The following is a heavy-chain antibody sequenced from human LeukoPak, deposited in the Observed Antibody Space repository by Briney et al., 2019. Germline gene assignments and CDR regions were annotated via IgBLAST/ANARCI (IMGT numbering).Heavy chain of an antibody. Sequence: GGSLRLSCAASGLTFTDFWMNWVRLAPGRGLEWLANIKPDGSERYYLDSVKGRFAISRDNAKNEVYLEMNSVRAEHTGVYYCSGRDSSRSPRAYWGQGTLVSVSS. V-gene: IGHV3-7*03. CDR1: GLTFTDFW. J-gene: IGHJ4*02. D-gene: IGHD2-2*01. CDR3: SGRDSSRSPRAY. CDR2: IKPDGSER.